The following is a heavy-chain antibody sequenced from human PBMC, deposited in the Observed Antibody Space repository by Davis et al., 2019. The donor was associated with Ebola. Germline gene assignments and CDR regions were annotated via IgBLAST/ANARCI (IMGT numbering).Heavy chain of an antibody. CDR2: INTKTGNP. J-gene: IGHJ4*02. Sequence: AASVKVSCKASGYTFSNYALNWVRQAPGRGLEWMGWINTKTGNPTYAQGFSGRFVFSLDASVSTAYLQISSLEAEDTAVYYCARASCGRIFCVPDELDYWGQGTLVTVSS. V-gene: IGHV7-4-1*02. D-gene: IGHD2/OR15-2a*01. CDR3: ARASCGRIFCVPDELDY. CDR1: GYTFSNYA.